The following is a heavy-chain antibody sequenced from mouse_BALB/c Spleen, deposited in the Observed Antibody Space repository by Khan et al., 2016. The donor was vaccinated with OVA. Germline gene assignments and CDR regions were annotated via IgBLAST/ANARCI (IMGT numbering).Heavy chain of an antibody. J-gene: IGHJ2*01. CDR2: IYPGNSDT. V-gene: IGHV1-5*01. CDR3: TRNGFGNYESWDY. CDR1: GYTFTNYW. Sequence: VQLKQSGTVLARPGASVKMSCKGSGYTFTNYWMHWVKQRPGQGLEWIGVIYPGNSDTNYNQKFKGKAKLTAVTSTSTAYMELNSLTNEDYAVYYCTRNGFGNYESWDYWGQGTTLTVSS. D-gene: IGHD2-1*01.